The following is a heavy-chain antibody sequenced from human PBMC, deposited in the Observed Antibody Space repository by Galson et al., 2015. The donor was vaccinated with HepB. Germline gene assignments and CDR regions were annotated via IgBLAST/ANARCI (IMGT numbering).Heavy chain of an antibody. CDR3: ARHVGVPGTRGFDY. CDR1: GGSISSGNW. Sequence: SLTCAVSGGSISSGNWWSWVRQPPGKGLEWIGEIYHSGTANYNPSLESRGTVSLDKSKNQITLKVTSVTAADTAVYYCARHVGVPGTRGFDYWGQGTLVTVSS. J-gene: IGHJ4*02. V-gene: IGHV4-4*02. D-gene: IGHD2-2*01. CDR2: IYHSGTA.